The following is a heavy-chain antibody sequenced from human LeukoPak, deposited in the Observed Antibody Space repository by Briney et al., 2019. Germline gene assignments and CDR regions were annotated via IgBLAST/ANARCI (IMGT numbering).Heavy chain of an antibody. CDR3: ARKGSSPYSSGWYRGSRAEYFQH. V-gene: IGHV4-34*01. Sequence: SETLSLTCAVSGGSLSGYYWTWIRQPPGKGLEWIGEINHSGSTNYNPSLKSRVTISVDTSKNQFSLKLSSVTAADTAVYYCARKGSSPYSSGWYRGSRAEYFQHWGQGTLVTVSS. CDR2: INHSGST. D-gene: IGHD6-19*01. CDR1: GGSLSGYY. J-gene: IGHJ1*01.